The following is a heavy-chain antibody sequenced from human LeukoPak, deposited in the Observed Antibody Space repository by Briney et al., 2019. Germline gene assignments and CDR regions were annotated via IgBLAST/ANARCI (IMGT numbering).Heavy chain of an antibody. V-gene: IGHV1-18*01. J-gene: IGHJ4*02. CDR3: ARAEAPDLLEYCTSTTCYLSDS. D-gene: IGHD2/OR15-2a*01. CDR2: ISTYNGKT. CDR1: GYAFSGSY. Sequence: ASMKVSCKASGYAFSGSYLHWVRQAPGQGLEWMGWISTYNGKTSYAQKLQGRVTMTTDTSTTTAYMELRSLTSDDTAVYYCARAEAPDLLEYCTSTTCYLSDSWGQGTLVTVSS.